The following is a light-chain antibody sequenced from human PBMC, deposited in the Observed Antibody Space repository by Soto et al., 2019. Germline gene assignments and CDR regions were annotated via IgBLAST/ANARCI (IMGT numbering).Light chain of an antibody. Sequence: AIQMTQSPSSLSASVGDRVTITCRASQGVGDDLGWYQQRPGKAPKVLIYAASTLQSGVPSRFSGSGSGTFFTLTISSLQPDDSATYYCLQDHDYPHTFGQGTKVEI. CDR1: QGVGDD. J-gene: IGKJ1*01. CDR3: LQDHDYPHT. CDR2: AAS. V-gene: IGKV1-6*01.